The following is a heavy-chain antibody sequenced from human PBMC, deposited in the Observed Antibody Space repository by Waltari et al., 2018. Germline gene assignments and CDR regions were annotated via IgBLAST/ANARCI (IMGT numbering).Heavy chain of an antibody. D-gene: IGHD3-22*01. Sequence: QLQLQESGPGLVKPSETLSLTCTVSGGSISSSSYYWAWIRQPPGKGLEWIGSIYYSGSTYYNPSLKSRVTISVDTSKNQFSLKLSSVTAADTAVYYCARDRDYYDSSGYYLVPPNWFDPWGQGTLVTVSS. CDR1: GGSISSSSYY. V-gene: IGHV4-39*07. J-gene: IGHJ5*02. CDR2: IYYSGST. CDR3: ARDRDYYDSSGYYLVPPNWFDP.